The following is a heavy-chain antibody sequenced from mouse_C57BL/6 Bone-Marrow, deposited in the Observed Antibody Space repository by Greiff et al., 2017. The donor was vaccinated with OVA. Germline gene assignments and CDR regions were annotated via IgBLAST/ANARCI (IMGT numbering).Heavy chain of an antibody. CDR2: IYPGSGST. V-gene: IGHV1-55*01. CDR3: ARGGITTVVADY. J-gene: IGHJ2*01. D-gene: IGHD1-1*01. CDR1: GYTFTSYW. Sequence: VQLQQPGAELVKPGASVKMSCKASGYTFTSYWITWVKQRPGQGLEWIGDIYPGSGSTNYNEKFKSKATLTVDTSSSTAYMQLSSLTSEDSAVYYCARGGITTVVADYWCQGTTLTVSS.